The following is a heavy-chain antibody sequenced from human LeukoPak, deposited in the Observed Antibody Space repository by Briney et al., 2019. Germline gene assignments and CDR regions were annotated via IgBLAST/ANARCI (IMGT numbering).Heavy chain of an antibody. CDR2: ISAYNGNT. J-gene: IGHJ4*02. CDR1: GYTFTSYG. V-gene: IGHV1-18*01. Sequence: ASVKVSCKASGYTFTSYGISWVRQAPGQGLEWMGWISAYNGNTNYAQKLQGRVTMTTDTSTSTAYMELRSLRSDDTAVYYCARAPHLLYSSGWYDYWGQGTLVTVSS. CDR3: ARAPHLLYSSGWYDY. D-gene: IGHD6-19*01.